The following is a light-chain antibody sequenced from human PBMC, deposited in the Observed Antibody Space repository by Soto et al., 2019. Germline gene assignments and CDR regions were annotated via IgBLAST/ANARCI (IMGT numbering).Light chain of an antibody. CDR3: CSYAARGGAYVV. Sequence: QSAVTQPASVSGSPGQSITISCTGTSSDVGSYNLVSWYQLHPGKAPKLMIYEGSKRPSGVSIRFSGSKSGNTASLTISGLQAEDGADYFCCSYAARGGAYVVFGGGTKLTVL. CDR2: EGS. V-gene: IGLV2-23*01. J-gene: IGLJ2*01. CDR1: SSDVGSYNL.